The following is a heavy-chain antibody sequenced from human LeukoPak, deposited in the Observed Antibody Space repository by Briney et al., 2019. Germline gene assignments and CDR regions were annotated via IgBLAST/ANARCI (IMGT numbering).Heavy chain of an antibody. CDR1: GFTFSSYE. Sequence: GGSLRLSCAASGFTFSSYEMNWVRQAPGKGLEWVSYISRSGSTIYYADSVKGRFTISRDNAKNSLYLQMNSLRAEDTAVYYCARDASSLLYYYYYGMDVWGQGTTVTVSS. CDR3: ARDASSLLYYYYYGMDV. J-gene: IGHJ6*02. CDR2: ISRSGSTI. D-gene: IGHD6-13*01. V-gene: IGHV3-48*03.